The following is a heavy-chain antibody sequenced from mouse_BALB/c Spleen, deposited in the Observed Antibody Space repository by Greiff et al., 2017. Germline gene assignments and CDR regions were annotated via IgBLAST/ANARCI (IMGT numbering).Heavy chain of an antibody. J-gene: IGHJ3*01. Sequence: EVMLVESGPGLVKPSQSLSLTCTVTGYSITSDYAWNWIRQFPGNKLEWMGYISYSGSTSYNPSLKSRISITRDTSKNQFFLQLNSVTTEDTATYYCATTATGGFAYWGQGTLVTVSA. V-gene: IGHV3-2*02. D-gene: IGHD1-2*01. CDR3: ATTATGGFAY. CDR2: ISYSGST. CDR1: GYSITSDYA.